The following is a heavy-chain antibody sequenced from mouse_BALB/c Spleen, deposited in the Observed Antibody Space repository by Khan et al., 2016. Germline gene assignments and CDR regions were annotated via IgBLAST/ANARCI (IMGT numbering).Heavy chain of an antibody. CDR1: GYTFTDYS. Sequence: QIQLVQSGPELKKPGETVKISCKASGYTFTDYSMHWVKQAPGKGLTWMGWKNTNTGEPTYADDFMGRFAFSLETSARTAYLQINNLKNEDTATYFCARRVRWYFDFWGAGTTVTVSS. V-gene: IGHV9-2-1*01. CDR2: KNTNTGEP. D-gene: IGHD2-14*01. CDR3: ARRVRWYFDF. J-gene: IGHJ1*01.